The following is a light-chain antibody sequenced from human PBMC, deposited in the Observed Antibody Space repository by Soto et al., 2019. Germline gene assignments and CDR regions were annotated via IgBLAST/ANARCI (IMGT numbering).Light chain of an antibody. CDR2: GAS. J-gene: IGKJ1*01. Sequence: TLSVSPGERATLSCRASQSVSSNLAWYQQKPGQAPRLLIYGASTRATGIPARFSGSGSGTEFTLTISSLQSEDFAVYYCQQYNNWPWTFGEGRKVDIK. V-gene: IGKV3-15*01. CDR1: QSVSSN. CDR3: QQYNNWPWT.